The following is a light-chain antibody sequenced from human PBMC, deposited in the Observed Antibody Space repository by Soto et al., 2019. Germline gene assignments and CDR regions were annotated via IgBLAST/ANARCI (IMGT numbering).Light chain of an antibody. V-gene: IGLV2-14*01. CDR3: SSYTSSSSHVV. CDR1: SSDVGSYNY. CDR2: EVS. Sequence: QSALTQPASVSGSPGQSITISCTGTSSDVGSYNYVSWYQQYPGKAPKLMIHEVSYRPPGVSNRFSGSKSGNTASLTISGLQAEDEADYYCSSYTSSSSHVVFGGGTKLTVL. J-gene: IGLJ2*01.